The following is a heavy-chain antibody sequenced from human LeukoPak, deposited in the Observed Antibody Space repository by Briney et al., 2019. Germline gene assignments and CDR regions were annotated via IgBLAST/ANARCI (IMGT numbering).Heavy chain of an antibody. D-gene: IGHD3-3*01. J-gene: IGHJ5*02. V-gene: IGHV4-30-4*08. CDR1: GGSISSGDYY. CDR3: ASTISTSPGWFDP. Sequence: SQTLSLTCTVSGGSISSGDYYWSWTRQPPGKGLEWIGYIYYSGSTYYNPSLKSRVTISVDTSKNQFSLKLSSVTAADTAVYYCASTISTSPGWFDPWGQGTLVTVSS. CDR2: IYYSGST.